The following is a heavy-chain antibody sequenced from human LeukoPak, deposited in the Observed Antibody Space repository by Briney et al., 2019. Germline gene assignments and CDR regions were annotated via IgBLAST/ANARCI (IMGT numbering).Heavy chain of an antibody. V-gene: IGHV3-33*01. J-gene: IGHJ4*02. D-gene: IGHD3-22*01. CDR3: ARDLYYYDSSGLEFGY. CDR1: GFTFSSYG. CDR2: IWYDGNNK. Sequence: GGSPRLSCAASGFTFSSYGMHWVRQAPGKGLEWVAIIWYDGNNKYYADSVKGRFTISRDNSKNTLYLQMNSLRAEDTAVYYCARDLYYYDSSGLEFGYWGQGTLVTVSS.